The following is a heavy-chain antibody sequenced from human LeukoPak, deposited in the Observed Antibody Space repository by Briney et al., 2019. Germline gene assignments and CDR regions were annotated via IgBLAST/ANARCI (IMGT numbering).Heavy chain of an antibody. CDR1: GFTFSSYW. V-gene: IGHV3-74*01. Sequence: GGSLRLSCAASGFTFSSYWMHWVRQAPGKGLVWVSHITNDGSSTSYADSVKGRFTISRDNAKNTLYLQLNSLRAEDTAVYYCAKPQHYGRGDFDYWGQGTLVTVSS. CDR2: ITNDGSST. J-gene: IGHJ4*02. CDR3: AKPQHYGRGDFDY. D-gene: IGHD3-10*01.